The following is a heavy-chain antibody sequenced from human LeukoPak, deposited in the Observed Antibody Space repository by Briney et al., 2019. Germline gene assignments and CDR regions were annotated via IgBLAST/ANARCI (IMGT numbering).Heavy chain of an antibody. CDR2: IYYSGST. CDR1: GGSISSYY. Sequence: PSETLSLTCTVSGGSISSYYWGWIRQPPGKGREWIGSIYYSGSTYYNPSLKSRVTISVDTSKNQFSLKLSSVTAADTAVYYCARHVGGSYSEWWFDPWGQGTLVTVSS. D-gene: IGHD1-26*01. J-gene: IGHJ5*02. CDR3: ARHVGGSYSEWWFDP. V-gene: IGHV4-39*01.